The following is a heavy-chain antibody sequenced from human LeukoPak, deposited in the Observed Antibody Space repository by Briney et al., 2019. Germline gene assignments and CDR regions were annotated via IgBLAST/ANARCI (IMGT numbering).Heavy chain of an antibody. J-gene: IGHJ4*02. V-gene: IGHV3-30*02. D-gene: IGHD6-19*01. Sequence: GGSLRLSCAASGFTFGSYGMHWVRQAPGKGLEWVAFIRYDGSNKYYADSVKGRFTISRDNSKNTLYLQMNSLRAEDTAVYYCANSHIAVAVYIDYWGQGTLVTVSS. CDR3: ANSHIAVAVYIDY. CDR2: IRYDGSNK. CDR1: GFTFGSYG.